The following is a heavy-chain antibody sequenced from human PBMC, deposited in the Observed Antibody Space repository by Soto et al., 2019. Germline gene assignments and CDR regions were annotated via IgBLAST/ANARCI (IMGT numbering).Heavy chain of an antibody. D-gene: IGHD3-10*01. Sequence: PGGSLRLSCAASGFTFSSYGMHWVRQAPGKGLEWVAVISYDGSNKYYADSVKGRFTISRDNSKNTLYLQMNSLRAEDTAVYYCAKGLLWFGELPYYYGMDVWGQGTTVTVS. CDR2: ISYDGSNK. CDR3: AKGLLWFGELPYYYGMDV. CDR1: GFTFSSYG. V-gene: IGHV3-30*18. J-gene: IGHJ6*02.